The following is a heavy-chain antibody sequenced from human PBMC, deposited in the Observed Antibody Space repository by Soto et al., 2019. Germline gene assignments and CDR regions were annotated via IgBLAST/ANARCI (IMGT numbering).Heavy chain of an antibody. J-gene: IGHJ6*02. Sequence: PGESLKISCKGSGYSFTSYWIGWVRQMPGKGLEWMGIIYPGDSDTRYSPSFQGQVTISADKSISTAYLQWSSLKASDTAMYYCARPGYCSSTSCSRSRANGMDVWGQGTTVTVSS. CDR1: GYSFTSYW. CDR3: ARPGYCSSTSCSRSRANGMDV. D-gene: IGHD2-2*01. CDR2: IYPGDSDT. V-gene: IGHV5-51*01.